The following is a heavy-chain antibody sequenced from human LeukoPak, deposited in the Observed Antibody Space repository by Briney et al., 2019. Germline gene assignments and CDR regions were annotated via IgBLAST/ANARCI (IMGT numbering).Heavy chain of an antibody. V-gene: IGHV5-51*01. J-gene: IGHJ4*02. CDR3: ARSSAMTYNGPRDY. CDR2: IYPGDSDT. CDR1: GYSFTSYW. Sequence: GEPLKISCKGSGYSFTSYWIGWVRQMPGKGLEWIGSIYPGDSDTRYSPSFQGQVTISADKSISTAFLQWSSLQASDTAMYYCARSSAMTYNGPRDYWGQGTLVTVSS. D-gene: IGHD3-10*01.